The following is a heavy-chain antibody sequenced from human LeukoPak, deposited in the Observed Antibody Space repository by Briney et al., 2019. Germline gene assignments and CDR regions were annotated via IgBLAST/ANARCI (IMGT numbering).Heavy chain of an antibody. D-gene: IGHD2-15*01. CDR3: ANPRVAAKDGRYYGMDV. J-gene: IGHJ6*02. Sequence: GGSLRLSCAASGFTFSSYGMHWVRQAPGKGLEWVAFIRYDGSNKYYADSVKGRFTISRDNSKNTLYLQMNTLRAEDTAVYYCANPRVAAKDGRYYGMDVWGQGTTVTVSS. V-gene: IGHV3-30*02. CDR1: GFTFSSYG. CDR2: IRYDGSNK.